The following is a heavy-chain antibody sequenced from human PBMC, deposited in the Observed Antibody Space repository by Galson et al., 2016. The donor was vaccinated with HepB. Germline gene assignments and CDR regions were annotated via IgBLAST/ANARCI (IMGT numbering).Heavy chain of an antibody. CDR1: GFSLRTPGVG. Sequence: PALVKPTQTLTLTCTFSGFSLRTPGVGVGWIRQPPGKALEWLALVYWDDDKRYSPSLQTRLTITKDTSRDQVVLTMTNMDPVDTGTYYCAHTSWWGRVYFDYGGQGTLVTVS. D-gene: IGHD2-15*01. CDR2: VYWDDDK. J-gene: IGHJ4*02. CDR3: AHTSWWGRVYFDY. V-gene: IGHV2-5*02.